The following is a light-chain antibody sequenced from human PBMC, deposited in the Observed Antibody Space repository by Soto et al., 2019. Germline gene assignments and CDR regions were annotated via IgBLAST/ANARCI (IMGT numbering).Light chain of an antibody. J-gene: IGLJ3*02. CDR3: QSYDSSLSGV. V-gene: IGLV1-40*01. CDR2: GNS. CDR1: SSNIGAGYD. Sequence: QSVLTQPTSVSGATGERVTISCTGSSSNIGAGYDVHWYQQLPGTAPKLLIYGNSNRPSGVPDRFSGSKSGTSASLAITGLQAEDEADYYCQSYDSSLSGVFGGGTKLTV.